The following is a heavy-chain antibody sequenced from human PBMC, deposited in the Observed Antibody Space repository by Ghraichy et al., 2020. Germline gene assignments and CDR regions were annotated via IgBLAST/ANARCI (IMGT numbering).Heavy chain of an antibody. CDR1: GFTFSSYA. Sequence: GESLNISCAASGFTFSSYAMSWVRQAPGKGLEWVSTISGSGGTTHYADSVKGRFTISRDNSKNTLYLQMNSLRAEDTAVYYCAKSLPPIDYWGQGTLVTVSS. J-gene: IGHJ4*02. CDR3: AKSLPPIDY. D-gene: IGHD3-16*01. CDR2: ISGSGGTT. V-gene: IGHV3-23*01.